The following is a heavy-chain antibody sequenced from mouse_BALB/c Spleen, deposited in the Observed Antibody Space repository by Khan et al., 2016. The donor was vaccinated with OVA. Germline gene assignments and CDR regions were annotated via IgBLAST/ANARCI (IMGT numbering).Heavy chain of an antibody. CDR3: ASHLTGSFAY. CDR1: GFTFRNYG. Sequence: EVELVESGGDLVKPGGSLKLSCAASGFTFRNYGMSWVRQIPDKRLEWVATINSDGSYTYYPDSVKGRFTISRNNAKNTLYLEMSSLKSDDTAMYYCASHLTGSFAYWGQGTLVTVFA. V-gene: IGHV5-6*01. J-gene: IGHJ3*01. CDR2: INSDGSYT. D-gene: IGHD4-1*01.